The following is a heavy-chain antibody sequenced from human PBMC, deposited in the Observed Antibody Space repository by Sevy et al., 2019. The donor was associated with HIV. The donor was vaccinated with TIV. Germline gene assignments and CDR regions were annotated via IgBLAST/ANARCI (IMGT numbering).Heavy chain of an antibody. D-gene: IGHD4-17*01. V-gene: IGHV4-4*07. Sequence: SETLSLTCTVSGGSISSYYWSWIRQPAGKGLEWTGRIYTSGSTNYNPSLKSRVTMSVDTSKNQFSLKLSSVTAADTAVYYCARGVYNSNYYYYGMDVWGQGTTVTVSS. CDR3: ARGVYNSNYYYYGMDV. J-gene: IGHJ6*02. CDR2: IYTSGST. CDR1: GGSISSYY.